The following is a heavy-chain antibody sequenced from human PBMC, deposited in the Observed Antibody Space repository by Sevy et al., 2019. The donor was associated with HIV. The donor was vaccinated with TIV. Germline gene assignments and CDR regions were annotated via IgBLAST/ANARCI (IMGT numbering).Heavy chain of an antibody. CDR1: GFTISGSA. CDR3: TRRQGNDYGDYPAMWYFDL. D-gene: IGHD4-17*01. Sequence: GGSLRLSCAASGFTISGSAMHWVRQASGKGLEWVGRIRSKANSYATAYAASVKGRFTISRDDSKNTAYLQMNSLKTEDTAVYYCTRRQGNDYGDYPAMWYFDLWGRGTLVTVSS. J-gene: IGHJ2*01. CDR2: IRSKANSYAT. V-gene: IGHV3-73*01.